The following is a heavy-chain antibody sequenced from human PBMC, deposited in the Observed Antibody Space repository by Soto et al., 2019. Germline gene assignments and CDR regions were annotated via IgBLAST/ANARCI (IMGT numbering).Heavy chain of an antibody. Sequence: PSETLSLTCTVSGGSISSYYWSWIRQPPGKGLEWIGYIYYSGSTNYNPSLKSRVTISVDTSKNQFSLKLSSVTAADTAVYYCARGYSSSSYYYYYGVDVWGQGTTVTVSS. V-gene: IGHV4-59*01. D-gene: IGHD6-6*01. CDR1: GGSISSYY. J-gene: IGHJ6*02. CDR3: ARGYSSSSYYYYYGVDV. CDR2: IYYSGST.